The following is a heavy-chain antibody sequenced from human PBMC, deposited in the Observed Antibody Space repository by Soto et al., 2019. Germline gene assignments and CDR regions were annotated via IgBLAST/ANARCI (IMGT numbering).Heavy chain of an antibody. D-gene: IGHD3-10*01. CDR1: GFTFSSYW. J-gene: IGHJ6*02. CDR3: ASDLSGRADV. CDR2: MNEDGGTT. Sequence: EVPLVESGGGLVRPGGSLRLSCAASGFTFSSYWMHWVHQAPGKGLVWVSRMNEDGGTTDYADSVKGRFTISRDNAKNTLYLQMNSLRVEDTAVYYCASDLSGRADVWGQGTTVTVSS. V-gene: IGHV3-74*02.